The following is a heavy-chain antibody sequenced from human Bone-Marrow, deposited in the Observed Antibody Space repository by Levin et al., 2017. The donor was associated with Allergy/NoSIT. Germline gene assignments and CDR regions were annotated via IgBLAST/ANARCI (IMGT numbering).Heavy chain of an antibody. Sequence: SCAATGFSFSTYWMSWVRQAPGKGLEWVANIKEDGSEKYYLDSVKGRFTISRDNAKDSLCLQMNSLRAEDTAVYYCAREIRALSGSYRAFDYWGQGTLVTVSS. CDR1: GFSFSTYW. CDR2: IKEDGSEK. J-gene: IGHJ4*02. CDR3: AREIRALSGSYRAFDY. V-gene: IGHV3-7*01. D-gene: IGHD1-26*01.